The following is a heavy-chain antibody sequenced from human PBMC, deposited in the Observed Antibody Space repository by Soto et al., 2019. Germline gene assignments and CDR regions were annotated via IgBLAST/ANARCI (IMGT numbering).Heavy chain of an antibody. CDR1: GFTFSSYG. Sequence: QVQLVESGGGVVQPGRSLRLSCAASGFTFSSYGMHWVRQAPGKGLEWVAVIWYDGSNKYYADSVKGRFTISRDNSKNTLYLQMNSLRAEDTAVYYCAKGISCWYVVDYWGQGTLVTVSS. V-gene: IGHV3-33*06. CDR2: IWYDGSNK. J-gene: IGHJ4*02. D-gene: IGHD6-19*01. CDR3: AKGISCWYVVDY.